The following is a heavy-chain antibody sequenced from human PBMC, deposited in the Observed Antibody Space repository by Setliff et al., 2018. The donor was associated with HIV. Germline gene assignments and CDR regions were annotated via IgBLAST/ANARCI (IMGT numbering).Heavy chain of an antibody. CDR3: ARGKGVGGVVITGGLDV. CDR2: MNPNTGVS. Sequence: ASVKVSCKASGHTFTNVDIHWLRRATGQGLEWMGRMNPNTGVSGYALKFQARVTMTRDTSISTAYMELSSLTSEDTAVYYCARGKGVGGVVITGGLDVWGKGTTVTVSS. D-gene: IGHD3-10*01. J-gene: IGHJ6*04. CDR1: GHTFTNVD. V-gene: IGHV1-8*01.